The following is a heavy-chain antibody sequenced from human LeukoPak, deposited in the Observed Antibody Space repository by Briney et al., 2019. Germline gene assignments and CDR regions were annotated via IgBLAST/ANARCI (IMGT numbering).Heavy chain of an antibody. D-gene: IGHD3-10*01. CDR1: GFTFSSYA. V-gene: IGHV3-23*01. Sequence: GGSLRLSCAASGFTFSSYAMSWVRQAPGKGLEWVSVVGGRGDSTYYADSVKGRFTISRDNSHNTLSLQMHSLRAEDTAVYYCARDGSAITMVRGVLYGMDVWGQGTTVTVSS. CDR3: ARDGSAITMVRGVLYGMDV. CDR2: VGGRGDST. J-gene: IGHJ6*02.